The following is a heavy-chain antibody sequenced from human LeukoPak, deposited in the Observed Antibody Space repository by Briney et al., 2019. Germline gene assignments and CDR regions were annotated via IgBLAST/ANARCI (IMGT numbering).Heavy chain of an antibody. D-gene: IGHD5-24*01. J-gene: IGHJ6*03. CDR2: IYYSGST. Sequence: PSETLSLTCTVSGGSMSSYYWSWIRQPPGKGLEWIGYIYYSGSTNYNPSLKSRVTISVDTSKNQFSLKLSSVTAADTAVYYCARAQSNLPFYYYYMDVWGKGTTVTVSS. V-gene: IGHV4-59*01. CDR1: GGSMSSYY. CDR3: ARAQSNLPFYYYYMDV.